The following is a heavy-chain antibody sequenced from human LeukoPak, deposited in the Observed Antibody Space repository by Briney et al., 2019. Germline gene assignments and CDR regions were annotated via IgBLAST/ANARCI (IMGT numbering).Heavy chain of an antibody. V-gene: IGHV4-4*07. CDR2: IHSGGTT. D-gene: IGHD3-3*02. CDR1: GDSISDDY. J-gene: IGHJ6*03. Sequence: SETLSLTCTVSGDSISDDYYTWMRQPAGKGLQWIGRIHSGGTTNYHPSLMSRVTLSIDKSKKHIYLRLTSVTAADTTLYYCARDNGSGYTKGYEHYYYYLDVWGKGTTVTVSS. CDR3: ARDNGSGYTKGYEHYYYYLDV.